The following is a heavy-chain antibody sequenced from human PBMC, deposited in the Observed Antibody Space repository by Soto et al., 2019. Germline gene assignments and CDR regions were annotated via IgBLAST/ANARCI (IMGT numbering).Heavy chain of an antibody. V-gene: IGHV3-21*01. CDR1: GFTFSSYS. Sequence: EVQLVESGGGLVKPGGSLRLSCAASGFTFSSYSMNWVRQAPGKGLEWVASISSRSSYIYNSDSVQGRFTISRDNANTTVYLQMNSLSAEDTAVYYCAREPRIVVVVAATTDYSYCDGMDVWGQGTTVTVSS. CDR3: AREPRIVVVVAATTDYSYCDGMDV. CDR2: ISSRSSYI. J-gene: IGHJ6*02. D-gene: IGHD2-15*01.